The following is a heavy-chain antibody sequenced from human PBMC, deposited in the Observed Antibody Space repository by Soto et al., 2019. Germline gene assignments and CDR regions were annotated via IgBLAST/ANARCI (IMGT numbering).Heavy chain of an antibody. J-gene: IGHJ4*02. V-gene: IGHV1-2*02. CDR2: INPNSGGT. CDR1: GYTFSDYY. Sequence: ASVKVSCKASGYTFSDYYIHWARQAPGQGLEWMGWINPNSGGTKYAPKFQGGVTMTRDTSITTAYMELSRLRSGDTAVYYCAREPATAKPEGVDFWSQGTLVTVSS. D-gene: IGHD1-1*01. CDR3: AREPATAKPEGVDF.